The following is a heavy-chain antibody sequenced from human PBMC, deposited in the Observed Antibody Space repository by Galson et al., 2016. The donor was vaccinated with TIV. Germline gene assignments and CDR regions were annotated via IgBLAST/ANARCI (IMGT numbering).Heavy chain of an antibody. J-gene: IGHJ6*02. D-gene: IGHD3-22*01. CDR3: AKVPSSGFSYYYGIDV. V-gene: IGHV3-23*01. Sequence: SLRLSCAASGFTFSSYALTWVRQAPGKGLEWVSAISGGGGSSYYGDSVKDRFSISRDNSEKMLYLQMNSLRAEDTAVYYCAKVPSSGFSYYYGIDVWGHGTTVTVSS. CDR2: ISGGGGSS. CDR1: GFTFSSYA.